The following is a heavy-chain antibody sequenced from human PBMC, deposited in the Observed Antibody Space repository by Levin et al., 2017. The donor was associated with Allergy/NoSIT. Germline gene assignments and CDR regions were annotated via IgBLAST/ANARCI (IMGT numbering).Heavy chain of an antibody. J-gene: IGHJ4*02. CDR1: GGSFSGYY. Sequence: SETLSLTCAVYGGSFSGYYWSWIRQPPGKGLEWIGEINHSGSTNYNPSLKSRVTISVDTSKNQFSLKLSSVTAADTAVYYCARGRSRVGATTDFDYWGQGTLVTVSS. D-gene: IGHD1-26*01. CDR3: ARGRSRVGATTDFDY. CDR2: INHSGST. V-gene: IGHV4-34*01.